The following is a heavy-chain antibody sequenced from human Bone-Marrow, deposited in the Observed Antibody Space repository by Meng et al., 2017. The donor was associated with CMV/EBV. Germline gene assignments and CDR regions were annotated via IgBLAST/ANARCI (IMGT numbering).Heavy chain of an antibody. D-gene: IGHD2-2*02. J-gene: IGHJ4*01. CDR3: ARYCSSTSCYRVFDY. CDR2: IISSGSTI. Sequence: GESLKISCAASGFTFSSYEMNWVRQAPGKGLEWVSYIISSGSTIYYADSVKGRFTISRDNAKNSLYLQMNSLRAEDTAVYYCARYCSSTSCYRVFDYWGQGTLVTVSS. CDR1: GFTFSSYE. V-gene: IGHV3-48*03.